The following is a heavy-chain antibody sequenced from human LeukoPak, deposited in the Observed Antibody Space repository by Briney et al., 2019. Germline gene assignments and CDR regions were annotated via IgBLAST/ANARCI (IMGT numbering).Heavy chain of an antibody. V-gene: IGHV3-30*04. CDR3: AKVGGSYSSPLDF. CDR1: GFTFSTYP. D-gene: IGHD3-10*01. CDR2: ISYDGSNQ. Sequence: GGSLRLSCAASGFTFSTYPMYWVRQAPGKGLEWVAVISYDGSNQYYADSVKGRFTISRDNSKNTLYLQMNRLRAEDTAVYYCAKVGGSYSSPLDFRGQGTMVTVST. J-gene: IGHJ4*02.